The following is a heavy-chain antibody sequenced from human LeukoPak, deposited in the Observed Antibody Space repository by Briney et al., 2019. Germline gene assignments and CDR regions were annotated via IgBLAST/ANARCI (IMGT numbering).Heavy chain of an antibody. CDR2: INHSGST. CDR1: GGSFSGSY. J-gene: IGHJ4*02. D-gene: IGHD1-1*01. Sequence: SETLSLTCAVYGGSFSGSYWSWIRQPPGKGLEWIGEINHSGSTNYNPSLKSRVTISVDTSKNQFSLKLSSVTAADTAVYYCARRSQYNWNDFFAFDYWGQGTLVTVSS. V-gene: IGHV4-34*01. CDR3: ARRSQYNWNDFFAFDY.